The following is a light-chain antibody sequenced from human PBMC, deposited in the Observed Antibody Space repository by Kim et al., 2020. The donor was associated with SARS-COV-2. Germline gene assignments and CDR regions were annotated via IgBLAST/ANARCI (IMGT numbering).Light chain of an antibody. CDR1: SSNLGSNY. CDR3: ATWDDSLSGRV. J-gene: IGLJ3*02. CDR2: RNN. V-gene: IGLV1-47*01. Sequence: GKRVSMCCDGSSSNLGSNYVYWYQPLPGTAPKLLIYRNNQRPSGVPDRFSGSKSGTSASLAISGLRSEDEADYYCATWDDSLSGRVFGGGTQLTVL.